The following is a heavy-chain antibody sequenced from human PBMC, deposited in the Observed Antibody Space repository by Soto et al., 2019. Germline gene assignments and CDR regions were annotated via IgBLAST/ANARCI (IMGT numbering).Heavy chain of an antibody. Sequence: GGSLRLSCAASGLTFSSYAMSWVRQAPGKGLECVSAISGSGGSTYYADSVKGRFTISRDNSKNTLYLQMSSLRAEDTAVYYCVSIGWYGTNFDYWGQGTLVTVSS. J-gene: IGHJ4*02. CDR2: ISGSGGST. D-gene: IGHD6-19*01. CDR1: GLTFSSYA. V-gene: IGHV3-23*01. CDR3: VSIGWYGTNFDY.